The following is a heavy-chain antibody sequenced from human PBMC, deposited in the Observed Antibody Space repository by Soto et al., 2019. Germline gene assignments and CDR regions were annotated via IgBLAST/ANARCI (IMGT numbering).Heavy chain of an antibody. CDR3: AKDRAYCGGDCYSGVFDY. J-gene: IGHJ4*02. CDR1: GFTFSSYW. D-gene: IGHD2-21*01. V-gene: IGHV3-7*01. Sequence: GGSLRLSCAAAGFTFSSYWMSWVRQAPGKGLEWVANIKQDGSEKYYVDSVKGRFTISRDNAKNSLYLQMNSLRAEDTAVYYCAKDRAYCGGDCYSGVFDYWGQGTLVPVSP. CDR2: IKQDGSEK.